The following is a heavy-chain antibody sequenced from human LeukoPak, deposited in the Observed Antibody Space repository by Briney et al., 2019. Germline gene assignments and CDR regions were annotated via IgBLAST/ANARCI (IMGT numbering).Heavy chain of an antibody. CDR2: IYTSGST. CDR1: GGGISSYY. Sequence: SETLSLTCTVSGGGISSYYWSWIRQPAGKGLEWSVRIYTSGSTNYNPSLKSRVTMSVDTSKNQFSLKLSSVTAADTAVYYCARDLFGELLDWFDPWGQGTLVTVSS. J-gene: IGHJ5*02. CDR3: ARDLFGELLDWFDP. V-gene: IGHV4-4*07. D-gene: IGHD3-10*02.